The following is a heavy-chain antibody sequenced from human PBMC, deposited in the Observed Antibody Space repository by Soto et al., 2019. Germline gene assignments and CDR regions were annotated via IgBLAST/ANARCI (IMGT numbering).Heavy chain of an antibody. J-gene: IGHJ5*02. Sequence: AETLSLTCTVSGGSISSSSYFWGWIRQPPGKGLEWVGSIYYSGSTYYNPSLKRRVTISVDTSKNQLSLKLSSVTDADTAVNYCARRGLIAGWFEPWGQGTLVTVSS. CDR2: IYYSGST. D-gene: IGHD2-8*01. CDR3: ARRGLIAGWFEP. V-gene: IGHV4-39*01. CDR1: GGSISSSSYF.